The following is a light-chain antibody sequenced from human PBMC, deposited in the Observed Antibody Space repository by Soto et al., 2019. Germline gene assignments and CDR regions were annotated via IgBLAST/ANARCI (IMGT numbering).Light chain of an antibody. CDR3: QQYGGSPWT. CDR2: GAS. CDR1: LIFSSNY. V-gene: IGKV3-20*01. J-gene: IGKJ1*01. Sequence: DIVLTQSPGTLSLSPGETATLSCRASLIFSSNYLAWYQQKPGQAPRLLIYGASIRATDIPGRFGGHGSGTDFILSINRLEPEDSAVYYCQQYGGSPWTFGQGTKVEI.